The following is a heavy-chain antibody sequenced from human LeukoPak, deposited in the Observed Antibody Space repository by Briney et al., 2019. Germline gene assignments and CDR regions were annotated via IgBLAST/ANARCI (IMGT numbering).Heavy chain of an antibody. CDR2: INHSGST. V-gene: IGHV4-38-2*01. J-gene: IGHJ4*02. Sequence: SETLSLTCAVSGYSISSGYYWGWIRQPPGKGLEWIGEINHSGSTNYNPSLKSRVTISVDTSKNQFSLKLSSVTAADTAVYYCARFRRQTTDYWGQGTLVTVSS. CDR3: ARFRRQTTDY. D-gene: IGHD1-7*01. CDR1: GYSISSGYY.